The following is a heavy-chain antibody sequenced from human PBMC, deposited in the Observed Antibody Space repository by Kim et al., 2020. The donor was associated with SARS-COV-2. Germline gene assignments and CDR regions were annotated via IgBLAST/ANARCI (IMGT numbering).Heavy chain of an antibody. D-gene: IGHD4-17*01. CDR3: ASDTPMTTVTLYGMDV. V-gene: IGHV3-11*06. J-gene: IGHJ6*02. Sequence: SVKSRFTIATDNAKNSLYLQMNSMRAEETAMYYCASDTPMTTVTLYGMDVWGQGTTVTVSS.